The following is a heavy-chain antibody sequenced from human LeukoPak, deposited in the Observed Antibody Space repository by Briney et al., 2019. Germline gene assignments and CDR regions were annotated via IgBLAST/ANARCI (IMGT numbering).Heavy chain of an antibody. CDR2: IYPGDSNT. D-gene: IGHD5-18*01. J-gene: IGHJ6*02. V-gene: IGHV5-51*01. Sequence: GESLKISCKGSGYSFTSYWIGWVRQMPGKGLEWMGIIYPGDSNTRYSPSFQGQVTISADKSSSTAYLQWSSLKASDTAIYYCARTSWIQLWLRGGMDVWGQGTTVTVSS. CDR3: ARTSWIQLWLRGGMDV. CDR1: GYSFTSYW.